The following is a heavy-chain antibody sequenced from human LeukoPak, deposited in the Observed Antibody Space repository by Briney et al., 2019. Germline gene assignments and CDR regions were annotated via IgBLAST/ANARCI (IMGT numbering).Heavy chain of an antibody. V-gene: IGHV3-15*01. CDR2: IKSQADGGTT. CDR1: GFTFSNAC. D-gene: IGHD3-10*01. J-gene: IGHJ4*02. Sequence: GGSLRLSCAASGFTFSNACMSWVRQAPGKGLEWVGRIKSQADGGTTDHAAPVKGRFTISRDDSKNTLFLQMTSLTTEDTAVYYCTTDPYYFDSGLTNYWGQGTVVTVSS. CDR3: TTDPYYFDSGLTNY.